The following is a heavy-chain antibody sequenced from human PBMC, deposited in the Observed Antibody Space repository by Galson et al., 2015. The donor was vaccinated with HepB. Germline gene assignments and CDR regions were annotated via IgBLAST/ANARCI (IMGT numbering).Heavy chain of an antibody. CDR2: ISAYNGNT. CDR1: GYAFTSYG. J-gene: IGHJ6*02. V-gene: IGHV1-18*01. CDR3: AREYYGSGSLYYYYGMDV. D-gene: IGHD3-10*01. Sequence: SVKVSCKASGYAFTSYGISWVRQAPGQGLEWMGWISAYNGNTNYAQKLQGRVTMTTDTSTSTAYMELRSLRSDDTAVYYCAREYYGSGSLYYYYGMDVWGQGTTVTVSS.